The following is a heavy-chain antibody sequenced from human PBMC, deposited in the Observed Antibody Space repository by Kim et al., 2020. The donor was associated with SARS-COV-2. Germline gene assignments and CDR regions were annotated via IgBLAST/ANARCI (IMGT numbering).Heavy chain of an antibody. J-gene: IGHJ4*02. Sequence: SLQSRVTISVETSKNQFSLKLSSVTAADTAVYYCARGRITIFGVVTEFDYWGQGTLVTVSS. CDR3: ARGRITIFGVVTEFDY. D-gene: IGHD3-3*01. V-gene: IGHV4-31*02.